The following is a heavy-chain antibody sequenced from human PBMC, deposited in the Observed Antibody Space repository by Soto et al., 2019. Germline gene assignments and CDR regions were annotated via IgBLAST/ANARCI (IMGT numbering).Heavy chain of an antibody. V-gene: IGHV4-34*01. Sequence: SETLSLTCAVYGGSFSGYYWSWIRQPPGKGLEWIGEINHSGSTNYNPSLKSRVTISVDTSKNQFSLKLSSVTAADTAVYYCARILQHYYYMDVWGKGTTVTVSS. CDR1: GGSFSGYY. J-gene: IGHJ6*03. D-gene: IGHD1-1*01. CDR2: INHSGST. CDR3: ARILQHYYYMDV.